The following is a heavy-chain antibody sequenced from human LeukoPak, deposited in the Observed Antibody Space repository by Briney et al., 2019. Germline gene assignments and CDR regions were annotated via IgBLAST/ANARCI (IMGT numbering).Heavy chain of an antibody. J-gene: IGHJ4*02. Sequence: GGSLRLSCAASGFTFSSYAMSWVRQAPGKGLEWVSAISGSGGSTYYADSVKGRFTISRDNSKNTLYLQMNSLRAEGTAVYYCAKDNSGAAALPSDYWGQGTLVTVSS. CDR2: ISGSGGST. V-gene: IGHV3-23*01. D-gene: IGHD6-13*01. CDR3: AKDNSGAAALPSDY. CDR1: GFTFSSYA.